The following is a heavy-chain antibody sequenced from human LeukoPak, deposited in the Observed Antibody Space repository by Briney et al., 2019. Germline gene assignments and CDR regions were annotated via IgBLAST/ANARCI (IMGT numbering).Heavy chain of an antibody. J-gene: IGHJ5*02. CDR2: ISYDGSNK. CDR1: GFTFSSYA. V-gene: IGHV3-30*04. CDR3: AREIAAAGYNWFDP. Sequence: GGSLRLSYAASGFTFSSYAMHWVRQAPGKGLEWVAVISYDGSNKYYADSVKGRFTISRDNSKNTLYLQMNSLRAEDTAVYYCAREIAAAGYNWFDPWGQGTLVTVSS. D-gene: IGHD6-13*01.